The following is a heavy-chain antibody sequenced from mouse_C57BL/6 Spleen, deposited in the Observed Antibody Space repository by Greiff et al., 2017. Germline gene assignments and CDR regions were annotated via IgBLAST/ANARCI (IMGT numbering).Heavy chain of an antibody. D-gene: IGHD2-4*01. CDR3: ARNYDYDVGFAY. CDR2: IYPGDGDT. J-gene: IGHJ3*01. V-gene: IGHV1-82*01. Sequence: VQRVESGPELVKPGASVKISCKASGYAFSSSWLNWVKQRPGKGLVWIGRIYPGDGDTNYNGKFKGKATLTADKSSSTAYMQLSSLTSADSAVYFCARNYDYDVGFAYWGQGTLVTVSA. CDR1: GYAFSSSW.